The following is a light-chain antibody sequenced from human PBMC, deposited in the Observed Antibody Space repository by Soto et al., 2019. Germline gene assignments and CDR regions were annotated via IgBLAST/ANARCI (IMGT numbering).Light chain of an antibody. Sequence: EFVLTQSPGTLSLSPGERATLSCRASQSVSSSYLACYQHKPFQAPRLLIYDAANRATGSPARFIGSGSGTDFTLTIISLEPEDVAVVYCRQHSNWPITFGQGTRLEIK. CDR1: QSVSSSY. CDR2: DAA. J-gene: IGKJ5*01. V-gene: IGKV3-11*01. CDR3: RQHSNWPIT.